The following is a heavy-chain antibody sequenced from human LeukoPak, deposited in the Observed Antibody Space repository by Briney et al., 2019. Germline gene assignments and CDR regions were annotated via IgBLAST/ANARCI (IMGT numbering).Heavy chain of an antibody. Sequence: GGSLRLSYAASGFTFSFYSMNWVRQAPGKGLEWVSSMSVSSGLIYYADSVKGRFTVSRDNAKNSLYLQMNSLRAEDTAVYYCAREFGGSASGAGYWDQGTLVTVSS. CDR3: AREFGGSASGAGY. CDR1: GFTFSFYS. J-gene: IGHJ4*02. V-gene: IGHV3-21*01. D-gene: IGHD3-10*01. CDR2: MSVSSGLI.